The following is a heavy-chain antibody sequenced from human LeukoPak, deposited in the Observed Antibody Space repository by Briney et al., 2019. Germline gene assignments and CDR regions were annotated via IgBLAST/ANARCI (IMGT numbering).Heavy chain of an antibody. CDR1: GFTFSHYA. J-gene: IGHJ4*02. D-gene: IGHD3-3*01. CDR3: ARGVITIFGVGYYFDY. V-gene: IGHV3-33*08. CDR2: IWYDGSNK. Sequence: GGSLRLSCAASGFTFSHYAMHWVRQAPGKGLEWVAVIWYDGSNKYYADSVKGRFTISRDNSKNTLYLQMNSLRAEDTAVYYCARGVITIFGVGYYFDYWGQGTLVTVSS.